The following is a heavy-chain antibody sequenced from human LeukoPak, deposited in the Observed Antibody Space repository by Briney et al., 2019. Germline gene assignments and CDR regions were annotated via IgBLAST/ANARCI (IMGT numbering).Heavy chain of an antibody. V-gene: IGHV3-33*08. J-gene: IGHJ4*02. CDR2: IWSDGTTK. D-gene: IGHD5-24*01. Sequence: GGSLRLSCAASGFTVSNNYMHWVRQAPGKGLEWVAVIWSDGTTKNYADSVKGRFTISRDNSKNTLYLQMNSLRAEDTAVYYCATDRGLQPFDYWGQGTLVTVSS. CDR3: ATDRGLQPFDY. CDR1: GFTVSNNY.